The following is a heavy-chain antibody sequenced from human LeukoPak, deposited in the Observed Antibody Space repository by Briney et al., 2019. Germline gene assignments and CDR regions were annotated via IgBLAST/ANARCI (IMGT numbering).Heavy chain of an antibody. V-gene: IGHV4-34*01. Sequence: SETLSLTCAVYGESFSGYYWSWIRQPPGKGLEWIGEINHSGSTNYNPSLKSRVTISVDTSKNQFSLKLSSVTAADTAVYYCAREPLWFRGRYFDYWGQGTLVTVSS. D-gene: IGHD3-10*01. CDR3: AREPLWFRGRYFDY. CDR1: GESFSGYY. J-gene: IGHJ4*02. CDR2: INHSGST.